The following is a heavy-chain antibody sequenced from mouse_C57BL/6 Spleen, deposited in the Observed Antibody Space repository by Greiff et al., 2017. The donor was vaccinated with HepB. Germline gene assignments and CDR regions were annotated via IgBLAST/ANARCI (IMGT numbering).Heavy chain of an antibody. CDR2: IYPRSGNT. Sequence: QVQLQQSGAELARPGASVKLSCKASGYTFTSYGISWVKQRTGQGLEWIGEIYPRSGNTYYNEKFKGKATLTADKSSSTAYMELRSQTSEDSAVYFCARRPSTVVASPYAMDYWGQGTSVTVSS. J-gene: IGHJ4*01. V-gene: IGHV1-81*01. CDR3: ARRPSTVVASPYAMDY. CDR1: GYTFTSYG. D-gene: IGHD1-1*01.